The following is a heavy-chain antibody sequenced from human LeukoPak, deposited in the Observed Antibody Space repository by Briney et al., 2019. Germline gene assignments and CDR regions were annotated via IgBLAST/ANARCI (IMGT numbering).Heavy chain of an antibody. J-gene: IGHJ4*02. CDR2: IYYSGST. CDR3: SRLESGSCYF. V-gene: IGHV4-39*01. D-gene: IGHD2-15*01. Sequence: KPSETLSLTCTVSGGSISSSSHYWGWIRQPPGKGLEWIGSIYYSGSTYYNPPLKSRVSMSVDTSKNQFSLKLSSVTAADTAVYYCSRLESGSCYFWGQGTLVTVSS. CDR1: GGSISSSSHY.